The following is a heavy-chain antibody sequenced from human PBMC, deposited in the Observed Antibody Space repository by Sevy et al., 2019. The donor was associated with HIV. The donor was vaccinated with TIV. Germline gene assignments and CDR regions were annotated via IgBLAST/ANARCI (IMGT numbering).Heavy chain of an antibody. Sequence: ASGKVSCKVSGYTLTELSMHWVRQAPGKGLEWMGGFDPEDGETIYAQKFQGRVTMTEDTSTDTAYMELSSLRSEDTAVYYCATGYGSGSHAFDIWGQGTMVTVSS. CDR3: ATGYGSGSHAFDI. CDR1: GYTLTELS. CDR2: FDPEDGET. V-gene: IGHV1-24*01. J-gene: IGHJ3*02. D-gene: IGHD3-10*01.